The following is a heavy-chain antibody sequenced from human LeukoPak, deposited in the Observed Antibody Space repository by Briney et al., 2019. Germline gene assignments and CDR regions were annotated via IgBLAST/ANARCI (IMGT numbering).Heavy chain of an antibody. CDR2: FDPEDGET. CDR3: ARDQEGFDY. Sequence: ASVKVSCKVSGYTLTELSMYWVRQAPGKGLEWMGGFDPEDGETIYAQKFQGRVTVTRDTSTSTVHMELSGLRSEDTAVYYCARDQEGFDYWGQGTLVTVSS. V-gene: IGHV1-24*01. J-gene: IGHJ4*02. CDR1: GYTLTELS.